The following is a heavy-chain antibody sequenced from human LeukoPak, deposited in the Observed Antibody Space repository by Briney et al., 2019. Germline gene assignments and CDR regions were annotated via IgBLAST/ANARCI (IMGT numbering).Heavy chain of an antibody. J-gene: IGHJ5*02. CDR3: AREGMGTTFSAWFDP. CDR2: VSSDGSID. CDR1: GFTFSNYG. Sequence: GGSLRLSCAASGFTFSNYGMHWVRQAPGKGLEWVAVVSSDGSIDYYADSLRGRFTVSRDNSENTMFLQFNTLRPEDTAVYYCAREGMGTTFSAWFDPWGQGTLVTVSS. V-gene: IGHV3-30*03. D-gene: IGHD1-7*01.